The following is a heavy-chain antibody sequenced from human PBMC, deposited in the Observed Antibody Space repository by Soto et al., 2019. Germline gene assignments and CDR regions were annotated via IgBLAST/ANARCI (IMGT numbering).Heavy chain of an antibody. J-gene: IGHJ4*02. CDR3: ARGGYSGYDY. CDR2: INHSGST. CDR1: GGSFSGYY. V-gene: IGHV4-34*01. Sequence: SETLSLTCAVYGGSFSGYYWSWIRQPPGKGLEWIGEINHSGSTNYNPSLKSRVTISVDTSKNQFSLKLSSVTASDTAMYYCARGGYSGYDYWGQGTLVTVSS. D-gene: IGHD5-12*01.